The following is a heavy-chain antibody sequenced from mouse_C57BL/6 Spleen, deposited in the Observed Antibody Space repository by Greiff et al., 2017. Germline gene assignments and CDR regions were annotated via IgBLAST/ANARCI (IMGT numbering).Heavy chain of an antibody. Sequence: VQLQESGPELVKPGASVKISCKASGYAFSSSWMNWVKQRPGKGLEWIGRIYPGDGDTYYNGKFKGKATLTAAKSSSTAYLQLSSLTSEDTAVSVCERALYDCDVFAYWGQGTLVTVSA. D-gene: IGHD2-3*01. CDR3: ERALYDCDVFAY. CDR1: GYAFSSSW. J-gene: IGHJ3*01. V-gene: IGHV1-82*01. CDR2: IYPGDGDT.